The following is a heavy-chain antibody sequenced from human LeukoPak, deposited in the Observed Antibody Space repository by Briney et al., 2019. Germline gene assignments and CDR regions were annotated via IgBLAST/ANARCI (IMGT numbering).Heavy chain of an antibody. J-gene: IGHJ4*02. D-gene: IGHD4-17*01. Sequence: SWVRQAPXXXLXXXSVIYSGGSTYYADSVKGRFTISRDNSKNTLYLQMNSLRAEDTAVYYCAKRGLTYGDYAHIDYWGQGTLVTVSS. CDR3: AKRGLTYGDYAHIDY. V-gene: IGHV3-53*01. CDR2: IYSGGST.